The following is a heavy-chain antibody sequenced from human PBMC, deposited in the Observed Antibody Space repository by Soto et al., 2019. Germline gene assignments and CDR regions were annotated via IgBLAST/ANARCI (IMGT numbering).Heavy chain of an antibody. CDR3: ARGPTVNTDLGEFDP. J-gene: IGHJ5*02. D-gene: IGHD4-17*01. CDR2: IYHSGST. CDR1: GGSISSGGYS. Sequence: PSETLSLTCAVSGGSISSGGYSWSWIRQPPGKGLEWIGYIYHSGSTYYNPSLKSRVTISVDRSKNQFSLKLSSVTAADTAVYYCARGPTVNTDLGEFDPWGQGALVTVSS. V-gene: IGHV4-30-2*01.